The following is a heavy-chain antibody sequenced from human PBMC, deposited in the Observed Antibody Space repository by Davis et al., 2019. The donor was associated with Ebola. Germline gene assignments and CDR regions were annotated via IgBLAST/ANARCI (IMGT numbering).Heavy chain of an antibody. D-gene: IGHD6-6*01. CDR1: GFSFSTHA. J-gene: IGHJ6*04. V-gene: IGHV3-64D*06. Sequence: GESLKISCSASGFSFSTHAMHWVRQAPGKGLEYVSLISTKGDTYYGDSVKGRFTGSRDNSKNTLYLQMSSVRAEDTAVYYCARDPVYSSSSGGYGMDVWGKGTTVTVSS. CDR2: ISTKGDT. CDR3: ARDPVYSSSSGGYGMDV.